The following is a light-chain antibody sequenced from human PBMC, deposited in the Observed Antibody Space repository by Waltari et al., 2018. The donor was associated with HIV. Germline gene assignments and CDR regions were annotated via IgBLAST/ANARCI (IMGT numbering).Light chain of an antibody. J-gene: IGKJ2*01. CDR1: QSISTW. CDR3: QQYHSYPYT. Sequence: DIQMTQSPSTLSASVGDRVTITCLASQSISTWLAWYQQKPGKAPKVLIYKASTLEFGAPSSFSGSGSGTEFTLTISSLHPDDFATYYCQQYHSYPYTFGQGTHLEIK. CDR2: KAS. V-gene: IGKV1-5*03.